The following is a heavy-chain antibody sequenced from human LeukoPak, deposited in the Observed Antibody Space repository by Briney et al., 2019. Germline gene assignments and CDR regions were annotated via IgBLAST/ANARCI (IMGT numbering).Heavy chain of an antibody. CDR2: ISSSGSTI. CDR3: ARDLISYYDSSDYDY. Sequence: PGGSLRLSCAASGFTFSDYYMSWIRQAPGKGLEWVSYISSSGSTIYYADSVKGRFTISRDNAKNSLYLQMNSLRAEDTAVYYCARDLISYYDSSDYDYWGQGTLVTVSS. CDR1: GFTFSDYY. J-gene: IGHJ4*02. D-gene: IGHD3-22*01. V-gene: IGHV3-11*01.